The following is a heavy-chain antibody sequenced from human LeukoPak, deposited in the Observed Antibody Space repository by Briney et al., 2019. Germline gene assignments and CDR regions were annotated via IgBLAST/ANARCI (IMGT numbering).Heavy chain of an antibody. CDR3: AKGLHKYCSSTSCYTGEYFQH. V-gene: IGHV3-23*01. CDR1: GFTFSSYA. Sequence: PGGSLRLSCAASGFTFSSYAMSWVRQAPGKGLEWVSAISGSGGSTYYADSVKGRFTISRDNSKNTLYLQMNSQRAEDTAVYYCAKGLHKYCSSTSCYTGEYFQHWGQGTLVTVSS. J-gene: IGHJ1*01. CDR2: ISGSGGST. D-gene: IGHD2-2*02.